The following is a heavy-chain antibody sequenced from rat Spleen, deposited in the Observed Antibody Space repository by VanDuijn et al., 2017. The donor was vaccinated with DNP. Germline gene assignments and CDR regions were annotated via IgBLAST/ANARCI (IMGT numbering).Heavy chain of an antibody. CDR3: VREDKGVDA. V-gene: IGHV4-2*01. J-gene: IGHJ2*01. CDR1: GFDFIDYW. CDR2: INKDSSTI. D-gene: IGHD2-2*01. Sequence: EVKLVESGGGLVQPGRSLKLSCAASGFDFIDYWMGWVRQAPGKGLEWIGEINKDSSTINCIPSLKDKITISRDNAQNTLYLQMNKLGSEDTAIYYCVREDKGVDAWGQGVMVTVSS.